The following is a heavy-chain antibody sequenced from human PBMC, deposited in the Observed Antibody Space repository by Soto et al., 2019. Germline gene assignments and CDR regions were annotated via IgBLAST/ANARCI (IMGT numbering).Heavy chain of an antibody. J-gene: IGHJ4*02. D-gene: IGHD3-3*02. CDR2: TYYRSNWNF. CDR3: AGELDIHHGLGY. V-gene: IGHV6-1*01. CDR1: WGSVSSNTAT. Sequence: SQTLLLTCAISWGSVSSNTATWNWVRQSPSRGLEWLGRTYYRSNWNFDYALSVKSRITINPDTSKNQFSLQLNSLTPEDTAVYYCAGELDIHHGLGYWGPGTSVTVSS.